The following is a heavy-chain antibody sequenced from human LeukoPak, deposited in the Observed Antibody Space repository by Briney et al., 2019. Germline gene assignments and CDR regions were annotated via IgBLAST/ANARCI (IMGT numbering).Heavy chain of an antibody. Sequence: GGSLRLSCAASGFTFSSYAMHWVRQAPGKGLEWVAVISYDGSNKYYADSVKGRFTISRDNSKNTLYLQMNSLRAEDTAVYYCARARIVGATSRVGNAFDIWGQGTMVTVSS. CDR3: ARARIVGATSRVGNAFDI. CDR1: GFTFSSYA. D-gene: IGHD1-26*01. V-gene: IGHV3-30-3*01. J-gene: IGHJ3*02. CDR2: ISYDGSNK.